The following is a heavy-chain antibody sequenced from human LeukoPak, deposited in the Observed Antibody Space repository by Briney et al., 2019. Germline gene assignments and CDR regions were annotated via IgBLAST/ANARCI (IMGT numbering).Heavy chain of an antibody. CDR2: ISYDGSNK. J-gene: IGHJ4*03. CDR1: GFTFSNYG. D-gene: IGHD6-13*01. Sequence: GGSLRLSCAASGFTFSNYGMHWVRQAPGKGLEWVAVISYDGSNKYYADSVKGRFTISRDNSKNTLYLQMNSLRGEDTAVYYCAKLRGVAAAGTGYFDTWGQGTLVTVSS. CDR3: AKLRGVAAAGTGYFDT. V-gene: IGHV3-30*18.